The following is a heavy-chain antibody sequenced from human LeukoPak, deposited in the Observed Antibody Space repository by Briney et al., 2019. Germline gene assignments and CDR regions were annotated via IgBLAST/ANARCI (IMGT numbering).Heavy chain of an antibody. Sequence: ASVKVSCKVSGYTLTELSMHWERQAPGKGREWMGSFDPENGETLYAQEFQGRVTLTEDTSADTAYMELISLRSEDTAVYYCTRSAVVLPYYFDYWGQGTLVTVSS. CDR1: GYTLTELS. V-gene: IGHV1-24*01. J-gene: IGHJ4*02. D-gene: IGHD3-22*01. CDR2: FDPENGET. CDR3: TRSAVVLPYYFDY.